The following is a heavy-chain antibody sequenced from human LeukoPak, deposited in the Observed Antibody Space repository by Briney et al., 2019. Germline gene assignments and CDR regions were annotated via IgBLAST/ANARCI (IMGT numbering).Heavy chain of an antibody. Sequence: GGSLRLSCAASGFTFSSYGMHWVRQAPGKGLEWVAFIRYDGSNKYYADSVKGRFTISRDNSKNTLYLQMNSLRAEDTAVYYCAKVTRSLEWGRYYYDSSGYYYPDYWGQGTLVTVSS. CDR2: IRYDGSNK. J-gene: IGHJ4*02. V-gene: IGHV3-30*02. D-gene: IGHD3-22*01. CDR3: AKVTRSLEWGRYYYDSSGYYYPDY. CDR1: GFTFSSYG.